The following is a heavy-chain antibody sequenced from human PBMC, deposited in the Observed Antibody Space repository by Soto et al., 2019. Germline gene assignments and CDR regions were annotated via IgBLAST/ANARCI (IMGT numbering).Heavy chain of an antibody. CDR1: GFSFDMNKAR. D-gene: IGHD3-16*01. Sequence: QITLKETGPPLVKPTQTLTLTCTFSGFSFDMNKARVGWVRQPPGKALEWLALIYWDGDENYSPSLKNKLSITQDTSKDQVVLTLTDVHPAETATYSCVKGTLGTYGHVYFEYWGQGTLVTVSS. J-gene: IGHJ4*02. CDR2: IYWDGDE. CDR3: VKGTLGTYGHVYFEY. V-gene: IGHV2-5*02.